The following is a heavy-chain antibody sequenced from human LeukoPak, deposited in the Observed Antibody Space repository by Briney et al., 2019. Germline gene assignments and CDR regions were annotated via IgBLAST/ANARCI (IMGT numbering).Heavy chain of an antibody. CDR3: AKRLHSSDYYAAFDY. V-gene: IGHV3-23*01. CDR2: LSGSGSST. J-gene: IGHJ4*02. D-gene: IGHD6-25*01. CDR1: GFTFSTYG. Sequence: GRSLRLSCAASGFTFSTYGMSWVRQAPGKGLEWVSSLSGSGSSTYYADSVKGRFTISRDNSNNTLYLQMNSLRAEDTAIYYCAKRLHSSDYYAAFDYWGQGTLVTVSS.